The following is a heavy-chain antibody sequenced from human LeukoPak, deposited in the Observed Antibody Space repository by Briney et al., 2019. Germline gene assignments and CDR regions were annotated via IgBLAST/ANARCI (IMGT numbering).Heavy chain of an antibody. J-gene: IGHJ6*03. CDR3: ARDSGYSGSPDYYYYYMDV. V-gene: IGHV3-48*01. CDR1: GFTYSSYS. CDR2: ISSSSSTI. Sequence: GGSLKLSCAASGFTYSSYSMNWVRQAPGKGLEWVSYISSSSSTIYYADSVKGRFTISRDNAKNSLYLQMNSLRAEDTAVYYCARDSGYSGSPDYYYYYMDVWGKGTTVTVSS. D-gene: IGHD1-26*01.